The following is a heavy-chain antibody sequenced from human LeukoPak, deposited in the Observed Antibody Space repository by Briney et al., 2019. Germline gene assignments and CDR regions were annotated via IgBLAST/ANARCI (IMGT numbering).Heavy chain of an antibody. Sequence: SQTLSLTCTVSGGSISSGDYYWSWIRQPPGKGLEWIVYIYYSGSTYYNPSLKSRVTISVDKSKNQFSLKLSSVTAEDTAVYYCASLRGPNGMDVWGQGTKVTVSS. D-gene: IGHD3-10*01. CDR1: GGSISSGDYY. CDR3: ASLRGPNGMDV. CDR2: IYYSGST. J-gene: IGHJ6*02. V-gene: IGHV4-30-4*01.